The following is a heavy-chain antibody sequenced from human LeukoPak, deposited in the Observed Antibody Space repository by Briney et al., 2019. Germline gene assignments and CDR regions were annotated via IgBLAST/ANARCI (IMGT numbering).Heavy chain of an antibody. D-gene: IGHD6-19*01. J-gene: IGHJ3*02. CDR1: GFTFSSYS. CDR2: ISSSSSYI. CDR3: ARLAVADAFDI. Sequence: GGSLRLSCAASGFTFSSYSMNWVRQAPAKGLEWVSSISSSSSYIYYADSVKGRFTISRDNAKNSLYLQMNSLRAEDTAVYYCARLAVADAFDIWGQGTMVTVSS. V-gene: IGHV3-21*01.